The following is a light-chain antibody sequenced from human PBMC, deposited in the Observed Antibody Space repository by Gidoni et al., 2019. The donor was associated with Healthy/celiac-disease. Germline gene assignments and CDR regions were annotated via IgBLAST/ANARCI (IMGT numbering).Light chain of an antibody. CDR1: SSDFGGYNY. J-gene: IGLJ3*02. CDR2: DVS. V-gene: IGLV2-11*01. CDR3: CSYAGSYTLV. Sequence: HSALTQPRPVSGSPGQSVTISCTGTSSDFGGYNYVSWYQQHPGKAPKLMIYDVSKRPSGVPDRFSGSKSGNTASLTISGLQAEDEADYYCCSYAGSYTLVFGGGTKLTVL.